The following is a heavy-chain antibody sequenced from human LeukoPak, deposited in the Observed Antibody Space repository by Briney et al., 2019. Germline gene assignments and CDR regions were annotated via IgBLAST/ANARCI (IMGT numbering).Heavy chain of an antibody. J-gene: IGHJ6*03. Sequence: GGSLRLSCAASGFTFSSYSMNWVRQAPGKGLEWVSSISSSSSYIYYADSVKGRFTNSRDNAKNTLYLQMNSLRAEDTAVYYCAKDSGWYYMDVWGKGTTVTVSS. V-gene: IGHV3-21*01. CDR1: GFTFSSYS. CDR3: AKDSGWYYMDV. D-gene: IGHD6-19*01. CDR2: ISSSSSYI.